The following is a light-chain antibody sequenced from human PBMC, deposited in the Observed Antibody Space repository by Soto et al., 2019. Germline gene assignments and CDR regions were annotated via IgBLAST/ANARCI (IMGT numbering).Light chain of an antibody. CDR2: DAS. V-gene: IGKV3-20*01. CDR1: QTVSNNY. CDR3: QLYGNSVANT. J-gene: IGKJ2*01. Sequence: EVVLTQSPGTLSLSPGERATLSCRASQTVSNNYLAWYQQKPGQSPRLLIHDASSRDTGIPDRFRGSGSGTDFTLTISRLEPEDFAVYCCQLYGNSVANTFGQGTKLEI.